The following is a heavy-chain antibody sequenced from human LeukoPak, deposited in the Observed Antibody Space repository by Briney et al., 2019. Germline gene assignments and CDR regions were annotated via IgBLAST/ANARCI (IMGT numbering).Heavy chain of an antibody. CDR3: ATPRHLWFGELSSFDY. D-gene: IGHD3-10*01. V-gene: IGHV1-24*01. Sequence: GASVKVSCKVSGYTLTELSMHWVRQAPGKGLEWMEGFDPEDGETIYAQKFQGRVTMTEDTSTDTAYMELSSLRSEDTAVYYCATPRHLWFGELSSFDYWGQGTLVTVSS. J-gene: IGHJ4*02. CDR1: GYTLTELS. CDR2: FDPEDGET.